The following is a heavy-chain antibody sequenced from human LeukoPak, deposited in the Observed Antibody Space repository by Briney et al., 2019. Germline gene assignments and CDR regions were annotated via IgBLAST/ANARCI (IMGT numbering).Heavy chain of an antibody. CDR1: GFTFSSYS. CDR3: ARDPRGYSGYDPYYFDY. J-gene: IGHJ4*02. Sequence: GGSLRLSCAASGFTFSSYSMNRVRQAPGKGLEWVPSISSSSSYIYYADSVKGRFTISRDNAKNSLYLQMNSLRAEGTAVYYCARDPRGYSGYDPYYFDYWGQGTLVTVSS. D-gene: IGHD5-12*01. CDR2: ISSSSSYI. V-gene: IGHV3-21*01.